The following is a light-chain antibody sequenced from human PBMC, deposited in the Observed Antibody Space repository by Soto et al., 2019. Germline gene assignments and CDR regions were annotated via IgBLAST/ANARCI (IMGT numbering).Light chain of an antibody. CDR3: SSYTRSSTRV. CDR2: DVS. J-gene: IGLJ1*01. Sequence: QSALTQPASVSGSPGQSITISCTGTSSDVGGYHYLSWYQHHPGKAPKLMIYDVSDRPSGVSNRFSGSKSGNTASLTISGLQTEDEADYYCSSYTRSSTRVFGTGTKVTVL. CDR1: SSDVGGYHY. V-gene: IGLV2-14*03.